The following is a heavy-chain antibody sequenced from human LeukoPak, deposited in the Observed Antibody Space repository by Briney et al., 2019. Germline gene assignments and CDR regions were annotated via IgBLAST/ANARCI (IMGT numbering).Heavy chain of an antibody. Sequence: GASVKVSCKASGYTFTGYYMHWVRQAPGQGLEWMGWINPNSGGTNYAQKFQGRVTMTRDTSISTAYMELSRLRSDDTAVYYCARERVYYYDSSGYPYFDYWGQGTLVTVSS. CDR1: GYTFTGYY. D-gene: IGHD3-22*01. J-gene: IGHJ4*02. V-gene: IGHV1-2*02. CDR2: INPNSGGT. CDR3: ARERVYYYDSSGYPYFDY.